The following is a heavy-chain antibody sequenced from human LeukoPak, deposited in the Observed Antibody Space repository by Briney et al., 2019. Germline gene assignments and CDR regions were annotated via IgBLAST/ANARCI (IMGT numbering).Heavy chain of an antibody. D-gene: IGHD3-9*01. Sequence: GGSLRLSCAASGFTFSSYAMSWVRQASGKGLEWVSAISGSGGSTYYADSVKGRFTISRDNSKNTLCLQMNSLRAEDTAVYYCALHPDRYYDISPHFDYWGQGTLVTVSS. CDR3: ALHPDRYYDISPHFDY. J-gene: IGHJ4*02. CDR1: GFTFSSYA. V-gene: IGHV3-23*01. CDR2: ISGSGGST.